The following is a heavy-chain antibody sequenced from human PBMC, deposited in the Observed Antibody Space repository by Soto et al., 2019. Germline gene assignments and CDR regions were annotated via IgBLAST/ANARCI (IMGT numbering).Heavy chain of an antibody. Sequence: QLVESGGGLFQAGGSTRLSCLVSGFTVSTYDMAWVRQAPGKGLEWASVIQSGGATYYPDSAQGRFTISRYNSKNTVYLQMSSLRMEDTGVYSCVRVLYDSGVVDFWGQGSLITVS. CDR2: IQSGGAT. D-gene: IGHD5-12*01. V-gene: IGHV3-53*01. CDR3: VRVLYDSGVVDF. CDR1: GFTVSTYD. J-gene: IGHJ4*02.